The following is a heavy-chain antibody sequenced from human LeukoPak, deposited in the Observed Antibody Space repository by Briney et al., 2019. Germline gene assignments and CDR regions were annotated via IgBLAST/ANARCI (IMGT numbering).Heavy chain of an antibody. D-gene: IGHD3-22*01. Sequence: GGSLRLSCAASGFSFNIYTMNWVRQAPGKVLEWVSSISSSGSYISQADSLKGRFTISRDNAQNSLYLQMNSLRAEDTAVYYCARGALYDSSGNRYFQPWGQGTLVTVSS. V-gene: IGHV3-21*01. CDR1: GFSFNIYT. CDR3: ARGALYDSSGNRYFQP. J-gene: IGHJ1*01. CDR2: ISSSGSYI.